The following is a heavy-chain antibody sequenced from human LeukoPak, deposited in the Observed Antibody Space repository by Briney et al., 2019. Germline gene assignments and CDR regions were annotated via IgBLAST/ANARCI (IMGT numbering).Heavy chain of an antibody. V-gene: IGHV3-74*01. D-gene: IGHD3-10*01. CDR3: ASDIVSGSGSLDY. CDR1: RFSFSNYW. CDR2: VKSDGSNP. Sequence: GGSLRLSCAASRFSFSNYWMHWVRQAPGKGLVWVSRVKSDGSNPSYADSVKGRFTISRDNAENMLYLQMNTLGAEDTDVYYCASDIVSGSGSLDYWGQGTLVTVSS. J-gene: IGHJ4*02.